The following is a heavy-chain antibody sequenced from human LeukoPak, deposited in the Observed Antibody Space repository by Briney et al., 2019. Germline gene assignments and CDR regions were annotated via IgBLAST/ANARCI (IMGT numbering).Heavy chain of an antibody. J-gene: IGHJ4*02. V-gene: IGHV4-59*01. CDR3: ARDLEMATIGYFDY. D-gene: IGHD5-24*01. Sequence: SETLSLTCTVSGGSISSYYWGWIRQPPGKGLEWIGYIYYSGSTKYNPSLKSRVTISVDRSKNQFSLKLSSVTAADTAVYYCARDLEMATIGYFDYWGQGTLVTVSS. CDR2: IYYSGST. CDR1: GGSISSYY.